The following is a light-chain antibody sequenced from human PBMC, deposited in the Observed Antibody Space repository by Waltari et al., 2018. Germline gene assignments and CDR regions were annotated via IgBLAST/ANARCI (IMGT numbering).Light chain of an antibody. CDR3: QSWESTTVV. CDR1: KLGEKF. Sequence: YELTQPPSVSVSPGQIASITCSGDKLGEKFAWGYQPKPGQSPVLVISQDTERPSGIPERFSGSKSGNAATLTISGTQAMDEADYYCQSWESTTVVFGGGTRLTVL. V-gene: IGLV3-1*01. CDR2: QDT. J-gene: IGLJ2*01.